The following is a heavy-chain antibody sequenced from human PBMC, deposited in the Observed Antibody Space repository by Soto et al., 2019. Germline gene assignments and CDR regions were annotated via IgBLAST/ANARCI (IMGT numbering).Heavy chain of an antibody. V-gene: IGHV1-8*01. D-gene: IGHD6-19*01. CDR2: KNPNSGNT. J-gene: IGHJ4*02. Sequence: QVQLVQSGAEVKKPGASVKVSCKASGYTFPRYDINWVRQATGQGLEWMGWKNPNSGNTGYAQKFQGRVTMTRNTSISTAYMELSSLRSEDTAVYYCARGHIAVAEEGYWGQGTLVTVSS. CDR3: ARGHIAVAEEGY. CDR1: GYTFPRYD.